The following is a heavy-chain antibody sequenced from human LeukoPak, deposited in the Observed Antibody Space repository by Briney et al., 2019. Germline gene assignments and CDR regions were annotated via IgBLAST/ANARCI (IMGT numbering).Heavy chain of an antibody. V-gene: IGHV3-21*01. Sequence: RGSLRLSCAGSGFSFNTYTMNWVRQAPGKGLEWISSIGRTSVDKYYAASVRGRFTISRDNSKNSLYVEMSSLRAEDTAVYYCVGGDSRELWGQGTLVTVSS. J-gene: IGHJ4*02. D-gene: IGHD3-22*01. CDR3: VGGDSREL. CDR1: GFSFNTYT. CDR2: IGRTSVDK.